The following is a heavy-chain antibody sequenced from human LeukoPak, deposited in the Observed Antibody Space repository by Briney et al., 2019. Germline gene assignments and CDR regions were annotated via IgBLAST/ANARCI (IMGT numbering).Heavy chain of an antibody. D-gene: IGHD3-10*01. J-gene: IGHJ4*02. CDR1: GDSVSTYY. CDR3: ARWGGSGTYHSDY. CDR2: IYSSVST. Sequence: SETLSLTCTVSGDSVSTYYWSWIRQPAGKGLEWIGRIYSSVSTNYDPSLKSRVTMSVDTSKNQFSLKLSSVTAADTDVYYCARWGGSGTYHSDYWGQGTLVTVSS. V-gene: IGHV4-4*07.